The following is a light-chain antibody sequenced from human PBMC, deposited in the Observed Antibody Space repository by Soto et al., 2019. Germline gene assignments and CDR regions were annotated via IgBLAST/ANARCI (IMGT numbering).Light chain of an antibody. CDR2: GAS. CDR1: QSVSSSY. Sequence: EIVLTQSPGTLSLSPGERATLSCRASQSVSSSYLAWYQQKLGQAPRLLIYGASSRATGIPDRFSGSGSGTDFTLTISRLEPEDFAVYYCQQYGSLPWTFGQGTKFEIK. CDR3: QQYGSLPWT. V-gene: IGKV3-20*01. J-gene: IGKJ1*01.